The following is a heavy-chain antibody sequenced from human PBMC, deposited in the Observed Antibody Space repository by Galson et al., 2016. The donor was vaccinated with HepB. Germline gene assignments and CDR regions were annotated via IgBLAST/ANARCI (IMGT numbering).Heavy chain of an antibody. CDR3: ARDRAVVGTHFDY. CDR1: GGSFSSYY. V-gene: IGHV4-4*07. D-gene: IGHD6-19*01. J-gene: IGHJ4*02. Sequence: ETLSLTCTVSGGSFSSYYWSWIRQPAGKGLEWIGRIDTSGSTNYNPSLKSRVTMSFDTSKRQFSLKVTYMTVADTAVYYCARDRAVVGTHFDYWGQGALVTVSS. CDR2: IDTSGST.